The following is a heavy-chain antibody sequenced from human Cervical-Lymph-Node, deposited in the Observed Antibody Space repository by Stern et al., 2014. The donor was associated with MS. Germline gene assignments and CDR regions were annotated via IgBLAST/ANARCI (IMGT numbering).Heavy chain of an antibody. Sequence: QLVQSGAEVKKPGASVKVSCKASGYTFTAYFIHWVRQAPGQGLEWMGRISPDSGAASSAHNSQGRGTLTRGTHISTAYMALRRLPSDDTAVYSCAGGRGSFRAEYCNPWGRGSLVTASS. J-gene: IGHJ1*01. V-gene: IGHV1-2*06. CDR3: AGGRGSFRAEYCNP. CDR2: ISPDSGAA. D-gene: IGHD1-26*01. CDR1: GYTFTAYF.